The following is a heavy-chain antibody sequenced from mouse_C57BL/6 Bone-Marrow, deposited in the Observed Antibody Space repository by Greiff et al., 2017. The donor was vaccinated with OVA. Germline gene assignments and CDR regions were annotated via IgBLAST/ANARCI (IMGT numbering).Heavy chain of an antibody. J-gene: IGHJ2*01. CDR3: ARSRDYGSSCYFDD. CDR1: GYTFTSYW. D-gene: IGHD1-1*01. V-gene: IGHV1-53*01. Sequence: QVQLKESGTELVKPGASVKLSCKASGYTFTSYWMHWVKQRPGQGLEWIGNINPSNGGTNYNEKFKSKATLTVDKSSSTAYMQLSSLTSEDAAVYYCARSRDYGSSCYFDDWGKGTTLTVSS. CDR2: INPSNGGT.